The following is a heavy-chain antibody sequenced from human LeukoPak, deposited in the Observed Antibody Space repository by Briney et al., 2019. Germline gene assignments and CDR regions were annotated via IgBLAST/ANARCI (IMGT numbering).Heavy chain of an antibody. V-gene: IGHV4-59*12. J-gene: IGHJ4*02. CDR3: ARRMITFGGVIVRERKQFDY. CDR2: IYYSGST. Sequence: SETLSLTCTVSGGSISSYYWSWIRQPPGKGLEWIGYIYYSGSTNYNPSLKSRVTISVDSSRNQFSLKLSSVTAADTAVYYCARRMITFGGVIVRERKQFDYWGQGTLVTVSS. CDR1: GGSISSYY. D-gene: IGHD3-16*02.